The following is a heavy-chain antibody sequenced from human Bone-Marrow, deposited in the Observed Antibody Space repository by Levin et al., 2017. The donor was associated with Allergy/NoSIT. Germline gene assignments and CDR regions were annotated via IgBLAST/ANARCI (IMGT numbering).Heavy chain of an antibody. J-gene: IGHJ5*02. V-gene: IGHV1-69*06. D-gene: IGHD6-6*01. Sequence: GASVKVSCKASGGTFSSYAISWVRQAPGQGLEWMGGIIPIFGTANYAQKFQGRVTITADKSTSTAYMELSSLRSEDTAVYYCARDKGRDGPIAARLVRSWFDPWGQGTLVTVSS. CDR1: GGTFSSYA. CDR3: ARDKGRDGPIAARLVRSWFDP. CDR2: IIPIFGTA.